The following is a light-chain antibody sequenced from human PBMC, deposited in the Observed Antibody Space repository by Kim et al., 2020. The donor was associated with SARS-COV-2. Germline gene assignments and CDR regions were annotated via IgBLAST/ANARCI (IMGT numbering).Light chain of an antibody. J-gene: IGLJ2*01. CDR3: QVWDSSSDHRVV. CDR2: YDS. Sequence: PGKAARVSWGGNSIGSKSVHWYQQKSGQAPVLVIYYDSDRPSGIPERFSGSNSGNTATLTISRVEAGDEADYYCQVWDSSSDHRVVFGGGTKLTV. V-gene: IGLV3-21*04. CDR1: SIGSKS.